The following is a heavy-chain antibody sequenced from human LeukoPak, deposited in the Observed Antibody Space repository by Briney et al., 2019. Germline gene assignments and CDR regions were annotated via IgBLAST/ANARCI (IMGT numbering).Heavy chain of an antibody. CDR3: AKDYYGSGSYYPAFFDY. V-gene: IGHV3-30*02. CDR2: IRYDGSNK. CDR1: GFTFSSYG. Sequence: GGSLRLSCAASGFTFSSYGMHWVRQAPGKGLEWVAFIRYDGSNKYYADSAKGRFTISRDNSKNTLYLQMNSLRAEDTAVYYCAKDYYGSGSYYPAFFDYWGQGTLVTVSS. D-gene: IGHD3-10*01. J-gene: IGHJ4*02.